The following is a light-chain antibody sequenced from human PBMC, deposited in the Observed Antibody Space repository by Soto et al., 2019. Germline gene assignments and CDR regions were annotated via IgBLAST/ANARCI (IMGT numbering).Light chain of an antibody. CDR2: GAS. CDR1: QSVSSN. J-gene: IGKJ1*01. Sequence: LVLTQSPGTLSLSPGETATLSCRASQSVSSNLAWYQQKPGQAPRLLIYGASTRATGIPARFSGSGSGTDFTLTISSLQSEDFAVYYCQQYNNWPWTFGQGTKVDIK. V-gene: IGKV3-15*01. CDR3: QQYNNWPWT.